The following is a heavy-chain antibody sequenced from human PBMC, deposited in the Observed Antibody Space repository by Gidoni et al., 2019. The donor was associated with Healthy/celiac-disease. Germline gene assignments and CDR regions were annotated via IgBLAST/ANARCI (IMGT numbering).Heavy chain of an antibody. CDR1: GGAFSRYA. Sequence: QVQLVQSGAEVKNPGSSVKVSCEASGGAFSRYAISGVRQAPGQGLDWMGGIIPLCVIANYAHKFHGRFTITADEATTTAYMELISLRSEDTAVYYCARGDGGLDYYVSGRHYYYYGMDVWGQGTTVTVSS. J-gene: IGHJ6*02. V-gene: IGHV1-69*01. CDR2: IIPLCVIA. D-gene: IGHD3-10*01. CDR3: ARGDGGLDYYVSGRHYYYYGMDV.